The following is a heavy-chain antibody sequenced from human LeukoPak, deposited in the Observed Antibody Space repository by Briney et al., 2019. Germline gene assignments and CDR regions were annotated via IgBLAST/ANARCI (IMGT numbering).Heavy chain of an antibody. CDR1: GGSISSYY. CDR3: AKEEAGAAAGLFDS. V-gene: IGHV4-4*07. Sequence: SETLSLTCTVSGGSISSYYWSWIRQPAGEGLEWIGRIYATGSTNRNPSLKSRVTMSVDTSKNQFSLRLISVTAADTALYYCAKEEAGAAAGLFDSWGQGILVTVSS. CDR2: IYATGST. D-gene: IGHD6-13*01. J-gene: IGHJ4*02.